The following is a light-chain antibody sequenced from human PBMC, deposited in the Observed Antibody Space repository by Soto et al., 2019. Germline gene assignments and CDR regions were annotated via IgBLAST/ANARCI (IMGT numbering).Light chain of an antibody. CDR2: DAS. Sequence: EIVLTQSPATLSLSPGERATLSCRASQSISTYLHWYQQKPGQAPRLLIYDASYRATGIPARFSGVGSGTDFTLTISSLEPEDFAFYYCQQYGSSPQTFGQGTKVDIK. CDR1: QSISTY. J-gene: IGKJ1*01. V-gene: IGKV3-11*01. CDR3: QQYGSSPQT.